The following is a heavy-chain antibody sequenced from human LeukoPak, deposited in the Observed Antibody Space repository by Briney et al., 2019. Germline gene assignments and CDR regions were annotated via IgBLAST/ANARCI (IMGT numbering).Heavy chain of an antibody. V-gene: IGHV4-59*08. D-gene: IGHD2/OR15-2a*01. CDR2: IFYSGSN. CDR3: ARRNTADASIDF. CDR1: GGSIIGHW. Sequence: SETLSLTCTVSGGSIIGHWWSWIRQPPGKGLEWIGDIFYSGSNNYNPSLKSRLSTSLDTSKNQFSLKLSSVTAADTAMYYCARRNTADASIDFWGQGTLVIASS. J-gene: IGHJ4*02.